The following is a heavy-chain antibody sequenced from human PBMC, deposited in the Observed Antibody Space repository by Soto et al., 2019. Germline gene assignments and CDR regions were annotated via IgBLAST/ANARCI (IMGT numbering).Heavy chain of an antibody. CDR3: AKDKGYSYGPQNYGMDV. J-gene: IGHJ6*02. D-gene: IGHD5-18*01. V-gene: IGHV3-9*01. CDR1: GFTFDDYA. Sequence: GGSLSLSCAASGFTFDDYAMHWVRQAPGKGLEWVSGISWNSGSIGYADSVKGRFTISRDNAKNSLYLQINSLRAEDTALYYCAKDKGYSYGPQNYGMDVWGQGTTVTVSS. CDR2: ISWNSGSI.